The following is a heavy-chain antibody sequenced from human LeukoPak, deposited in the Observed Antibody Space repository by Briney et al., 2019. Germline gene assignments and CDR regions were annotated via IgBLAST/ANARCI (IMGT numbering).Heavy chain of an antibody. V-gene: IGHV3-33*08. J-gene: IGHJ4*02. CDR1: GFTFSSYA. Sequence: QPGGSLRLSCAASGFTFSSYAMHWVHQAPGKGLEWVAVIWYDGSNKYYADSVKGRFTISRDNSKNTLYLQMNSLRAEDTAVYYCARDKLGRGVITATIDYWGQGTLVTVSS. CDR2: IWYDGSNK. CDR3: ARDKLGRGVITATIDY. D-gene: IGHD3-10*01.